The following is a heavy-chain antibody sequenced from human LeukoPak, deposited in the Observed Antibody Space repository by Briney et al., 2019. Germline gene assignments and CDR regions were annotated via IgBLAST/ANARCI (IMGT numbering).Heavy chain of an antibody. Sequence: QPGGSLRLSCAASGFTVSSNYMSWVRQAPGKGLEWVSIISGSGTNTYYADSVKGRFTISRDDSKNTLYLQMNSLRAEDTAVYYCAKSFGPVIAAAGTGADWGQGTLVTVSS. CDR2: ISGSGTNT. D-gene: IGHD6-13*01. J-gene: IGHJ4*02. V-gene: IGHV3-23*01. CDR3: AKSFGPVIAAAGTGAD. CDR1: GFTVSSNY.